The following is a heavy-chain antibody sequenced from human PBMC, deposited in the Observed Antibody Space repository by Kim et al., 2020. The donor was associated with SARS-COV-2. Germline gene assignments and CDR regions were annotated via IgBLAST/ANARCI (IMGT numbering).Heavy chain of an antibody. CDR2: INAGNGNT. D-gene: IGHD1-26*01. V-gene: IGHV1-3*01. Sequence: ASVKVSCKASGYTFTSYAMHWVRQAPGQRLEWMGWINAGNGNTKYSQKFQGRVTITRDTSASTAYMELSSLRSEDTAVYYCARGTYGNSGSYSHSGYWGQGTLVTVSS. CDR3: ARGTYGNSGSYSHSGY. J-gene: IGHJ4*02. CDR1: GYTFTSYA.